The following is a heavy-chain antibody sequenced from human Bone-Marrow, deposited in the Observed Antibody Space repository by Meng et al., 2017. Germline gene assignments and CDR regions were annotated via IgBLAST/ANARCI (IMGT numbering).Heavy chain of an antibody. D-gene: IGHD2-15*01. V-gene: IGHV1-18*01. CDR2: ISAYNGNT. CDR3: AIDGGYLNPVAAGENWVDP. J-gene: IGHJ5*02. CDR1: GYTFTSYG. Sequence: ASVQVSCKASGYTFTSYGISGVRQAPGQGLEGMGWISAYNGNTNYGQKHQGRVTMTTDTSTSTAYMELRSLRSDDTAVYYCAIDGGYLNPVAAGENWVDPWGQGTLVTVSS.